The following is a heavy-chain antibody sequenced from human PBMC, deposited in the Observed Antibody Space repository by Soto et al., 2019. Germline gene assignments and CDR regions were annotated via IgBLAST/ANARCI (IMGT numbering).Heavy chain of an antibody. CDR1: GGSFTSNNW. CDR2: IYRTGST. J-gene: IGHJ4*02. Sequence: LSLPCAVSGGSFTSNNWWTWVRQPPGQGLEWIGEIYRTGSTNYNPSLKSRVTISLDKSESQFSLKVTSLTAADTAVYYCASRDPGTSVDYWGQGTLVTVSS. D-gene: IGHD1-7*01. CDR3: ASRDPGTSVDY. V-gene: IGHV4-4*02.